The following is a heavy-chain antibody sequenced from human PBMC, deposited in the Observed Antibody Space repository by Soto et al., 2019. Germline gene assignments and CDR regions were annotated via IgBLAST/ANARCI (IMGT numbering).Heavy chain of an antibody. CDR2: IWYDGSNK. CDR1: GFTFSSYG. V-gene: IGHV3-33*08. J-gene: IGHJ6*02. Sequence: GGSLRLSCAASGFTFSSYGMHWVRQAPGKGLEWVAVIWYDGSNKYYADSVKGRFTISRDNSKNTLYLQMNSLRAEDTAVYYCAREGGSGIAYYYYYGMDVWGQGTTVTVSS. D-gene: IGHD3-10*01. CDR3: AREGGSGIAYYYYYGMDV.